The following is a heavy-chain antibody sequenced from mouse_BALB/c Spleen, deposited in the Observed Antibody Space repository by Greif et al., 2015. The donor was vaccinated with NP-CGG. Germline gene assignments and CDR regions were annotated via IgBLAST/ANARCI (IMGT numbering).Heavy chain of an antibody. Sequence: VQLQQSGAELVKPGASVKLSCTAPGFNIKDTYMHWVKQRPEQGLEWIGRIDPANGNTKYDPKFQGKATITADTSSNTAYLQLSSLTSEDTAVYYYALYDVGAMDYWGQGTSVTVSA. J-gene: IGHJ4*01. CDR1: GFNIKDTY. V-gene: IGHV14-3*02. CDR2: IDPANGNT. D-gene: IGHD2-12*01. CDR3: ALYDVGAMDY.